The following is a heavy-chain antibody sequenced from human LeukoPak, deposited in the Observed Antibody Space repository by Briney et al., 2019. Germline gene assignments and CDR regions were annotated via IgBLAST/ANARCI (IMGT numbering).Heavy chain of an antibody. J-gene: IGHJ4*02. CDR1: GGTFSSYA. Sequence: ASVKVSCKASGGTFSSYAISWVRQAPGQGLEWMGWISAYNGNTNYAQKLQGRVTMTTDTSTSTAYMELRSLRSDDTAVYYCARAQLGLWYSSSWYYFDYWGQGTLVTVSS. CDR3: ARAQLGLWYSSSWYYFDY. CDR2: ISAYNGNT. D-gene: IGHD6-13*01. V-gene: IGHV1-18*01.